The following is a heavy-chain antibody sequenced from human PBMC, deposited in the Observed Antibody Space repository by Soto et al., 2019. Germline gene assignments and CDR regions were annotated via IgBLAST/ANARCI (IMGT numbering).Heavy chain of an antibody. CDR1: GFTFSSYA. D-gene: IGHD1-1*01. V-gene: IGHV3-23*01. CDR2: ISGSGGGT. J-gene: IGHJ4*02. Sequence: GSLRLSCAASGFTFSSYAMSWVRQAPGKGLEWVSSISGSGGGTYYADSVKGRFTFSRDNSKNTLYLQMNSLRAEDTAVYYCAKFGMATTKRSPPYYIDYWGRGALVTVSS. CDR3: AKFGMATTKRSPPYYIDY.